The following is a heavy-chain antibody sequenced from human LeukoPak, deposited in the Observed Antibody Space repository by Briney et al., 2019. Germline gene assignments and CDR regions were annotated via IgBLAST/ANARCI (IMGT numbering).Heavy chain of an antibody. CDR3: ARDAPRGCSSTSCYGYNWFDP. J-gene: IGHJ5*02. V-gene: IGHV4-38-2*02. CDR1: GYSLSSGYY. CDR2: IYPTGST. D-gene: IGHD2-2*01. Sequence: SETLALTCTVSGYSLSSGYYWGCIRQPPGKGLEWIGNIYPTGSTYYNPSLKSRVTISVDTSKNQFSLKLSSVTAADTAVYYCARDAPRGCSSTSCYGYNWFDPWGQGTLVTVSS.